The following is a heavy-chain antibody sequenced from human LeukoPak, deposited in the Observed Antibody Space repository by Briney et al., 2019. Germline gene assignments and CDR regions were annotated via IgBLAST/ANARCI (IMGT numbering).Heavy chain of an antibody. CDR1: GFNFGIYG. CDR3: ARDFKWELS. D-gene: IGHD1-26*01. CDR2: MWDDGTNE. Sequence: GGSLRLSCTASGFNFGIYGMHWVRQAPGKGLEWVAVMWDDGTNEYYVESVKGRFTISRDNGKRTLYLQMNSLRAEGTAVYYCARDFKWELSWGQGTMVTVSS. V-gene: IGHV3-33*01. J-gene: IGHJ3*01.